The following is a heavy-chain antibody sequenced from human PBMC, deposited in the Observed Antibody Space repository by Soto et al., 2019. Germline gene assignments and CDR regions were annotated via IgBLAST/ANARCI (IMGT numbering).Heavy chain of an antibody. J-gene: IGHJ6*02. Sequence: XESLKISCKGSGYTFTNYWIGLVRQMPGKGLEWMGIIYPGDSDTKYNPSFQGQVTISADKSITTTYLQWSSLKASDTAIYYCAASIFYYGMDVWGQGTTVTVSS. CDR2: IYPGDSDT. V-gene: IGHV5-51*01. CDR1: GYTFTNYW. CDR3: AASIFYYGMDV.